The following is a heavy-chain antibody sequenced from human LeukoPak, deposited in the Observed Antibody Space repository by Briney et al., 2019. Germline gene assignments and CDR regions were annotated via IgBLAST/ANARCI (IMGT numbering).Heavy chain of an antibody. V-gene: IGHV3-74*01. CDR2: INSDVSTT. CDR3: ARGPFAYSSPAAAFDI. CDR1: GLTFSSHW. Sequence: GGSLRLSCAASGLTFSSHWMHWVRQAPGKGLLWVSRINSDVSTTTYADSVKGRFTVSRDSAKNTLYLQMNSLRAEDTAVYYCARGPFAYSSPAAAFDIWGQGTMVTVSS. D-gene: IGHD6-13*01. J-gene: IGHJ3*02.